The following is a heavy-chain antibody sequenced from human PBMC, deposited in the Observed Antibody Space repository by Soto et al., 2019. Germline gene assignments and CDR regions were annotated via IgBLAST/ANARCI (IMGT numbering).Heavy chain of an antibody. CDR3: AREEYYYDSSGYFAG. CDR2: ISYDGSNK. V-gene: IGHV3-30-3*01. Sequence: QVQLVESGGGVVQPGRSLRLSCAASGFTFSSYAMHWVRQAPGKGLEWVAVISYDGSNKYYADSVKGRFTISRDNSKNTRYLQMNSLRAEDTAVYYCAREEYYYDSSGYFAGWGQGTLVTVSS. D-gene: IGHD3-22*01. J-gene: IGHJ4*02. CDR1: GFTFSSYA.